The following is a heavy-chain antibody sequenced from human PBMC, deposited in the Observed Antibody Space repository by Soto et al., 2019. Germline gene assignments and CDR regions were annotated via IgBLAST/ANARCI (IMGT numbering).Heavy chain of an antibody. D-gene: IGHD2-15*01. CDR1: GGTFSSYA. Sequence: QVQLVQSGAEVKKPGSSVKVSCKASGGTFSSYAISWVRQAPGQGLEWMGGIIPIFGTANYAQKFQGRVTITADESTSTAYMGLSSLRSEDTAVYYCARPAVAATGLDYYFDYWGQGTLVTVSS. J-gene: IGHJ4*02. CDR3: ARPAVAATGLDYYFDY. V-gene: IGHV1-69*01. CDR2: IIPIFGTA.